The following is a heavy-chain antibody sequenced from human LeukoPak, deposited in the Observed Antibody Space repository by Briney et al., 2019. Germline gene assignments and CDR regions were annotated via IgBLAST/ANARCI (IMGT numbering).Heavy chain of an antibody. Sequence: GGSLILSCAASGFTFDDYAMHWVRQAPGKGLEWVSGISWNSGSIGYADSVKGRFTISRDNAKNSLYLQMNSLRAEDTALYYCAKDLYGVTTSNFDYWGQGTLVTVSS. D-gene: IGHD4-17*01. V-gene: IGHV3-9*01. CDR2: ISWNSGSI. CDR3: AKDLYGVTTSNFDY. J-gene: IGHJ4*02. CDR1: GFTFDDYA.